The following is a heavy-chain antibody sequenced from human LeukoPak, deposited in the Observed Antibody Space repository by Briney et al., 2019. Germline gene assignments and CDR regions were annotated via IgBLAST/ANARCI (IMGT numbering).Heavy chain of an antibody. CDR2: INHSGST. D-gene: IGHD3-9*01. J-gene: IGHJ3*02. CDR3: ARGAYYDILTGYSAAVDI. Sequence: SETLSLTCAVYGGSFSGYYWSWIRQPPGKGLEWIGEINHSGSTNYSPSLKSRVTISVDPSKSQFSLKLSSVTAADTAVYYCARGAYYDILTGYSAAVDIWGQGTMVTVSS. V-gene: IGHV4-34*01. CDR1: GGSFSGYY.